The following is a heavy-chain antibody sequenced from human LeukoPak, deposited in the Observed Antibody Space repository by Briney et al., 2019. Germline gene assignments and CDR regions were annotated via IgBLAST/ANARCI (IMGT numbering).Heavy chain of an antibody. J-gene: IGHJ4*02. Sequence: TSDTLSLTCTLYGGSISSYYWSWIRQPPGKGLEWIGYIYYSGSTNYNPSLKSRVTISVDTSKNQFSLKLSSVTAADTAVYYCARSADFWSGYHPPYFDYWGQRTLVTVSS. CDR1: GGSISSYY. CDR2: IYYSGST. D-gene: IGHD3-3*01. CDR3: ARSADFWSGYHPPYFDY. V-gene: IGHV4-59*07.